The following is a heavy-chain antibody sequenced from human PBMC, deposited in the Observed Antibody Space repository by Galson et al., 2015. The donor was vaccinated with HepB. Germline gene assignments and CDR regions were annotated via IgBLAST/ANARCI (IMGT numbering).Heavy chain of an antibody. J-gene: IGHJ5*02. CDR3: ARGGSGSYANNWFDP. CDR1: GYTFTGYY. D-gene: IGHD3-10*01. Sequence: SVKVSCKASGYTFTGYYMHWVRQAPGQGLEWMGRFNPNSGGINYAQKFQGRVTMTRDTSISTAYMELSRLRSDDTAVYYCARGGSGSYANNWFDPWGQGTLVTVSS. V-gene: IGHV1-2*06. CDR2: FNPNSGGI.